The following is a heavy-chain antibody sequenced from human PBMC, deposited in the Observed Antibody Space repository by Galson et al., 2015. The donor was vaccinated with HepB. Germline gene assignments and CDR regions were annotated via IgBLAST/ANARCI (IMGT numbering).Heavy chain of an antibody. J-gene: IGHJ4*02. CDR2: IYYSGST. Sequence: ETLSLTCTVSGGSISSYYWSWIRQPPGKGLEWIGYIYYSGSTNYNPSLKSRVTISVDTSKNQFSLKLSSVTAADTAVYYCASTDSSGYYLMGYWGQGTLVTVSS. CDR1: GGSISSYY. V-gene: IGHV4-59*08. D-gene: IGHD3-22*01. CDR3: ASTDSSGYYLMGY.